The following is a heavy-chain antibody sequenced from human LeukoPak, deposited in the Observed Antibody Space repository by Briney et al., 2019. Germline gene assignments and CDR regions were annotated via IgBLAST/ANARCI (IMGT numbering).Heavy chain of an antibody. Sequence: GGSLRLSCAASGFTFNNYWIHWVRQVPGKELVWVSRINNDGSSASYVDSVKGRFTISRDNAKNTLFLQMNSLRAEDTALYYCAKDASSGWTYGGNFDYWGQGTLVTVSP. V-gene: IGHV3-74*01. CDR3: AKDASSGWTYGGNFDY. CDR2: INNDGSSA. J-gene: IGHJ4*02. D-gene: IGHD6-19*01. CDR1: GFTFNNYW.